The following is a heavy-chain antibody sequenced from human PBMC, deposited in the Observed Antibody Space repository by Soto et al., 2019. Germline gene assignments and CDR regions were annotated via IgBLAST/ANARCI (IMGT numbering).Heavy chain of an antibody. CDR3: ARYRFSGSKWSKFDF. CDR2: IYYSGST. J-gene: IGHJ4*02. Sequence: PSETLSLTCTVSGVTISRGAYYWIWIRQPPGKGLEWIGNIYYSGSTYYSPSLKSRVAISLDTSKNQFSLRLSSVTAADTAVYYCARYRFSGSKWSKFDFWGQGTLVTVSS. V-gene: IGHV4-31*03. D-gene: IGHD6-13*01. CDR1: GVTISRGAYY.